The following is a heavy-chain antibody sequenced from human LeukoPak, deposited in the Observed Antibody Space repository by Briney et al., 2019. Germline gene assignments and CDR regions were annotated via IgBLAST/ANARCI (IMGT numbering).Heavy chain of an antibody. CDR3: ARDLTGSGGRRDFDY. CDR2: ISSSSSYI. V-gene: IGHV3-21*01. J-gene: IGHJ4*02. Sequence: GGSLRLSCAASGFTFSSYSMNWVRQAPGKGLEWVSSISSSSSYIYYADSVKGRFTISRDDAKNSLYLQMNSLRAEDTAVYYCARDLTGSGGRRDFDYWGQGTLVTVSS. D-gene: IGHD2-15*01. CDR1: GFTFSSYS.